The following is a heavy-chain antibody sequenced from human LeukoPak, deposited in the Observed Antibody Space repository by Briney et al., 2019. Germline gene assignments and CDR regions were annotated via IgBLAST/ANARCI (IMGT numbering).Heavy chain of an antibody. J-gene: IGHJ3*01. CDR1: GFTFSNYG. D-gene: IGHD1-26*01. CDR2: IRFDGSTK. V-gene: IGHV3-30*02. Sequence: GGSLRLSCATSGFTFSNYGMHWVRQAPGKGLEWVAFIRFDGSTKYYADSVKGRFTISRDNSKNTFYLQMNSLRGGDTAVYYCANLYSGSPSDAFDVWGQGTMVTVSS. CDR3: ANLYSGSPSDAFDV.